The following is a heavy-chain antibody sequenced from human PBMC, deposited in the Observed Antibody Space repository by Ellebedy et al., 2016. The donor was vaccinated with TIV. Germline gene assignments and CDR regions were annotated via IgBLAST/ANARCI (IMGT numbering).Heavy chain of an antibody. D-gene: IGHD6-13*01. J-gene: IGHJ4*02. CDR2: ISYDGSNK. CDR3: ASLGYTSSWSSNTPSDY. CDR1: GFTFSTYA. Sequence: GESLKISCAASGFTFSTYAIHWVRQAPGKGLEWVASISYDGSNKNYADSVKGRFTISSDNSKNTLYLQMNSLRAEDTAVYNWASLGYTSSWSSNTPSDYWGQGTLVTVSS. V-gene: IGHV3-30*04.